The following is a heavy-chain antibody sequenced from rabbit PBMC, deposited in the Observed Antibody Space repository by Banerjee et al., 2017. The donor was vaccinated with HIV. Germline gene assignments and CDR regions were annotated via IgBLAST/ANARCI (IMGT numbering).Heavy chain of an antibody. CDR2: IYTGSGST. CDR1: GFSFSSSYY. J-gene: IGHJ4*01. V-gene: IGHV1S40*01. D-gene: IGHD8-1*01. Sequence: QSLEESGGDLVKPGASLTLTCTASGFSFSSSYYMCWVRQAPGKGLEWIGCIYTGSGSTYYASWAKGRFTISKTSSTTVTLQMTSLTAADTATYFCARGIKSNSYASTLWGPGTLVTVS. CDR3: ARGIKSNSYASTL.